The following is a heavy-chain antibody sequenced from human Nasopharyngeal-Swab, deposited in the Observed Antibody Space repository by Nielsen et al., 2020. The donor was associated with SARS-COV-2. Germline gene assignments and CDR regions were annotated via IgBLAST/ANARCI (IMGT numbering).Heavy chain of an antibody. Sequence: GESLKISCAASGFTFSSYGMHWVRQASGKGLEWVGRIRSKANSYATAYAASVKGRFTISRDDSKNTAYLQMNSLKTEDTAVYYCTRQTGGNSEDYWGQGTLVTVSS. D-gene: IGHD4-23*01. CDR3: TRQTGGNSEDY. CDR2: IRSKANSYAT. J-gene: IGHJ4*02. V-gene: IGHV3-73*01. CDR1: GFTFSSYG.